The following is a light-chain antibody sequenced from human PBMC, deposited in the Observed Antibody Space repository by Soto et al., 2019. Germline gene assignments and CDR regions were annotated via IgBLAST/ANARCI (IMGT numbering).Light chain of an antibody. V-gene: IGLV2-8*01. CDR1: SSDVGGYNY. Sequence: QSALTQPPSASGSPGQSVTISCSGTSSDVGGYNYVSWYQQHPGKAPKLMIYEVSKRPPGVPDRFSGSRSGNTASLTVSGLQAEDEADYYCSSYGGSNNLIFGGGTKLTVL. J-gene: IGLJ2*01. CDR3: SSYGGSNNLI. CDR2: EVS.